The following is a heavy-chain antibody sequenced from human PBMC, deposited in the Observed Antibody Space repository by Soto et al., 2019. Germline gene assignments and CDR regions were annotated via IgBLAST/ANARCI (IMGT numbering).Heavy chain of an antibody. Sequence: EVQLVESGGGLVQPGGSLRLSCAASGFTFSDHYMDWVRQAPGKGLEWVGRTRNKANSYTTEYAASVKGRFTISRDDSKISLSLLMISLKTEDMAVYYCAGLCPKLARPGVYSYYIMDVWGQGTTVTVSS. CDR1: GFTFSDHY. D-gene: IGHD1-1*01. V-gene: IGHV3-72*01. CDR3: AGLCPKLARPGVYSYYIMDV. CDR2: TRNKANSYTT. J-gene: IGHJ6*02.